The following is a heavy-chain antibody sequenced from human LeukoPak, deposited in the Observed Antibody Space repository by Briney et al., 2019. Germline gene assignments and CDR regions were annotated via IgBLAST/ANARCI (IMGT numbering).Heavy chain of an antibody. V-gene: IGHV1-18*01. CDR2: INAYNGYT. Sequence: ASVKVSCKASDYTFTSYGITWVRQAPGQGPEWMGWINAYNGYTNYAQKLQDRVTMTTDTSTSTAYMELRNLRSDDTAVYYCARDRAYGYSTVWDFDYWGQGTLVTVSS. CDR3: ARDRAYGYSTVWDFDY. D-gene: IGHD6-19*01. CDR1: DYTFTSYG. J-gene: IGHJ4*02.